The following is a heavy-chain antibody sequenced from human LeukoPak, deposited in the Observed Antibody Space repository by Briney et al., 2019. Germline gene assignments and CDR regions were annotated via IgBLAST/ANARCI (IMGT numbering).Heavy chain of an antibody. V-gene: IGHV3-23*01. D-gene: IGHD2-21*02. CDR3: AKLSTLFSGSACSSS. CDR1: GFTFSSYA. Sequence: GGSLRLSCAASGFTFSSYAMNWVREAPGKGLEGGSVISGSGGSTYYADSVKGRFTISRDNSKNTLSLQMTSLRAEDTAVYSCAKLSTLFSGSACSSSSGQGTLFTVSS. CDR2: ISGSGGST. J-gene: IGHJ5*02.